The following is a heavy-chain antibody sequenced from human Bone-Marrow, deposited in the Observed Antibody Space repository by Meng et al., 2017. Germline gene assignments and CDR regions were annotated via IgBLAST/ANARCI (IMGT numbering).Heavy chain of an antibody. CDR3: ARGPWLQLWLQDY. Sequence: QVQLRQGGAGLLKPSETLSLTCAVYGGSFSGYYWSWIRQPPGKGLEWIGEINHSGSTNYNPSLKSRVTISVDTSKNQFSLKLSSVTAADTAVYYCARGPWLQLWLQDYWGQGTLVTVSS. J-gene: IGHJ4*02. CDR2: INHSGST. V-gene: IGHV4-34*01. D-gene: IGHD5-18*01. CDR1: GGSFSGYY.